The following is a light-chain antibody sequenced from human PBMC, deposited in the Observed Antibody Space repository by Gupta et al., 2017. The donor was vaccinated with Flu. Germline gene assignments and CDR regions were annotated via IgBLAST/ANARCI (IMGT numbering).Light chain of an antibody. CDR2: EGS. Sequence: QSALTQPASVSGSPGQSITISCTGTSSDVGSYNLVSWYQQHTAKAPKLMIYEGSKRPSGVSNRFSGSKSGNTASLTISGLHAEDEADYYGCSYAGSSTWVFGGGTKLTVL. J-gene: IGLJ3*02. CDR3: CSYAGSSTWV. V-gene: IGLV2-23*01. CDR1: SSDVGSYNL.